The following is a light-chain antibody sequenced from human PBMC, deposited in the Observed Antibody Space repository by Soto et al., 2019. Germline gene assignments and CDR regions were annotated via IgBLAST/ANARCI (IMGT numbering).Light chain of an antibody. V-gene: IGKV4-1*01. J-gene: IGKJ4*01. CDR3: QQSYSPPLT. CDR1: QTVFYGINKKNY. Sequence: DIVMTQSPASLAVSLGERATMHCKSSQTVFYGINKKNYLAWYQHKPGQPPKLLIYWASTRESGVPDRFSGSGSGTDFTLTINSLQAEDVAVYYCQQSYSPPLTFGGGTKVEIK. CDR2: WAS.